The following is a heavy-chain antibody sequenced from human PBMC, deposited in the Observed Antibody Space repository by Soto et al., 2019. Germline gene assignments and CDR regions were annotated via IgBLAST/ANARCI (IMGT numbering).Heavy chain of an antibody. CDR3: AKDGGPVYCNSPGCSAKHFDY. J-gene: IGHJ4*02. Sequence: QVQLVESGGGVVQPGRSLRLSCAASGFTFSNYAMHWVRQAPGKGLEWLAIISYDGDNEYYADSVRGRFTISRDNSKNTLNLQTNNVRHEDTAVYYCAKDGGPVYCNSPGCSAKHFDYWGQGALVTVSS. CDR2: ISYDGDNE. CDR1: GFTFSNYA. V-gene: IGHV3-30*18. D-gene: IGHD2-2*01.